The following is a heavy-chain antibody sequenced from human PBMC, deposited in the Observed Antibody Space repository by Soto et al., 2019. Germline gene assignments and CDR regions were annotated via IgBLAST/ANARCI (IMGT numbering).Heavy chain of an antibody. D-gene: IGHD2-2*01. Sequence: GGSLRLSCAASGFTFSSYGMHWVRQAPGKGLEWVAVISYDGSNKYYADSVKGRFTISRDNSKNTLYLQMNSLRAEDTAVYYCARGLVPPAVSRTKHYRHGMDVWGQGTTVTVSS. J-gene: IGHJ6*02. CDR3: ARGLVPPAVSRTKHYRHGMDV. V-gene: IGHV3-30*03. CDR2: ISYDGSNK. CDR1: GFTFSSYG.